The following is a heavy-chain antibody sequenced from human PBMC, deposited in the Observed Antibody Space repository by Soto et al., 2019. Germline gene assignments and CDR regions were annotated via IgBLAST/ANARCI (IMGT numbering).Heavy chain of an antibody. CDR1: GYTFTSYD. V-gene: IGHV1-8*01. Sequence: QVQLVQSGAEVKKPGASVKVSCKASGYTFTSYDINWVRQATGQGLEWMGWMNPNNGNTGYAQKFQGRVTMTRNTSISTAYMELSSLRSEDTAVYYCARKYYDFWSGYNYGMDVWGQGNTVTVSS. J-gene: IGHJ6*02. CDR2: MNPNNGNT. CDR3: ARKYYDFWSGYNYGMDV. D-gene: IGHD3-3*01.